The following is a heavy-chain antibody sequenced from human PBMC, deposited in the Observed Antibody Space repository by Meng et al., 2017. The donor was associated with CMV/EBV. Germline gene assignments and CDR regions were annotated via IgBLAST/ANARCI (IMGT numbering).Heavy chain of an antibody. CDR2: IKSKTDGGTT. Sequence: SGFTFSNAWMNWVRQAPGKGLEWVGRIKSKTDGGTTDYAAPVKGRFTISRDDSKNTLYLQMNSLKTEDTAVYYCTTILLAAAGGFDYWGQGTLVTVSS. CDR3: TTILLAAAGGFDY. V-gene: IGHV3-15*07. J-gene: IGHJ4*02. D-gene: IGHD6-25*01. CDR1: GFTFSNAW.